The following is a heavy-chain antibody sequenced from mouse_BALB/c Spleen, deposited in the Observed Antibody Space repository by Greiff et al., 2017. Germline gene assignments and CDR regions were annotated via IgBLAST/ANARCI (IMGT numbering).Heavy chain of an antibody. Sequence: QVQLQQSGAELVRPGSSVKISCKASGYAFSSYWMNWVKQRPGQGLEWIGQIYPGDGDTNYNGKFKGKATLTADKSSSTAYMQLSSLTSEDSAVYFCARRSITTVVATPHYYAMDYWGQGTSVTVSS. CDR3: ARRSITTVVATPHYYAMDY. V-gene: IGHV1-80*01. J-gene: IGHJ4*01. CDR2: IYPGDGDT. D-gene: IGHD1-1*01. CDR1: GYAFSSYW.